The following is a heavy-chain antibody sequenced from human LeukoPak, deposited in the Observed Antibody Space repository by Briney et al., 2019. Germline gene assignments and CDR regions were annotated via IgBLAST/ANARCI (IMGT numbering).Heavy chain of an antibody. J-gene: IGHJ4*02. V-gene: IGHV3-33*01. D-gene: IGHD6-13*01. CDR2: IWYDGSNK. CDR3: AREEDIAAAGGFDY. CDR1: GFTFSSYG. Sequence: PGGSLRLSCAASGFTFSSYGMHWVRQAPGKGLEWVAVIWYDGSNKYYADSVKGRFTISRDNSKNTLYLQMNSLRAEDTAVYYCAREEDIAAAGGFDYWGQGTLVTVSS.